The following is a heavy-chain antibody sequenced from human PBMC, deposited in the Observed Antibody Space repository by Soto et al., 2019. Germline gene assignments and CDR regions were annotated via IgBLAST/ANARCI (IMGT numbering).Heavy chain of an antibody. V-gene: IGHV1-69*01. J-gene: IGHJ3*02. Sequence: QVQLVQSGAEVKKPGSSVKVSCKASGGTFSSYAISWVRQAPGQGLEWMGGIIPIFGTANYAQKFQGRVTITADESTSTAYMELSSLRSEDTAVYYCARAGYYDSSGYYYRAFDIWGQGTMVTVSS. D-gene: IGHD3-22*01. CDR2: IIPIFGTA. CDR3: ARAGYYDSSGYYYRAFDI. CDR1: GGTFSSYA.